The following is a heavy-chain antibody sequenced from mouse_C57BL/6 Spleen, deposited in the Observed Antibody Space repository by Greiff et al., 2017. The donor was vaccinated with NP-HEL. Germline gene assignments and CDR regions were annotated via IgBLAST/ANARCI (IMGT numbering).Heavy chain of an antibody. CDR1: GYTFTSYW. CDR3: VNNVYYGSSWAY. J-gene: IGHJ3*01. Sequence: VQLQQPGAELVKPGASVKVSCKASGYTFTSYWMHWVKQRPGQGLEWIGRIHPSDSDTNYNQKFKGKATLTVDKSSSTAYMQLSSLTSEDSAVYYCVNNVYYGSSWAYWGQGTLVTVSA. V-gene: IGHV1-74*01. CDR2: IHPSDSDT. D-gene: IGHD1-1*01.